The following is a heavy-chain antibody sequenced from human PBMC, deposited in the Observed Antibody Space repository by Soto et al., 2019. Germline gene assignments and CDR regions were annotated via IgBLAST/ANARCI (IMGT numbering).Heavy chain of an antibody. CDR3: ARGMDSSSSGLWDWFDP. CDR2: TYYRSKWYN. V-gene: IGHV6-1*01. J-gene: IGHJ5*02. CDR1: GDSVSSNSAA. Sequence: SQTLSLTCAISGDSVSSNSAAWNWIRQSPSRGLEWLGRTYYRSKWYNDYEVSVKSRITINPDTSKNQFSLQLNSVTPEDTAVYYCARGMDSSSSGLWDWFDPWGQGTLVTVSS. D-gene: IGHD6-6*01.